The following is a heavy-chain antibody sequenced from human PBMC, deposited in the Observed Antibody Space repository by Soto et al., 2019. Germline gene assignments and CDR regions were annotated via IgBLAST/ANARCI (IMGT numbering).Heavy chain of an antibody. D-gene: IGHD3-22*01. V-gene: IGHV4-61*01. CDR1: GGSVRSGSYY. CDR3: ARDSSGRHDY. Sequence: SETLSLTCSVSGGSVRSGSYYWTWIRQPPGKGLEWIGYIYQSGTTNYNASLKSRVTISIDTSKNQLFLKLNSVTAADTAVYYCARDSSGRHDYWGQGTLVTVS. CDR2: IYQSGTT. J-gene: IGHJ4*02.